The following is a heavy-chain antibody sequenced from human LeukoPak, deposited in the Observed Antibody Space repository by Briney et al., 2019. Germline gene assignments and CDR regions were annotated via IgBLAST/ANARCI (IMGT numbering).Heavy chain of an antibody. D-gene: IGHD6-6*01. CDR3: ARGPSIAGWLD. Sequence: SETLSLTCTVSGVSISSGGYYWSWIRQHPGKGLEWIGYIYYSGSTYYNPSLKSRVTISVDTSKNQFSLKLSSVTAADTAVYYCARGPSIAGWLDRGQGTLVTVSS. CDR2: IYYSGST. CDR1: GVSISSGGYY. J-gene: IGHJ4*02. V-gene: IGHV4-31*03.